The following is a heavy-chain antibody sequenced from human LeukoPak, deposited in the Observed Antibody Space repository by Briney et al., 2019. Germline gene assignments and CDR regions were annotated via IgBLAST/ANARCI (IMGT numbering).Heavy chain of an antibody. CDR3: ARETGSGYGMDV. V-gene: IGHV3-74*01. D-gene: IGHD3-10*01. CDR1: GFTFSSYW. J-gene: IGHJ6*02. CDR2: INSDGSST. Sequence: GGSLRLSCAASGFTFSSYWMHWVRQAPGKGLVWVSRINSDGSSTSYADSVKGRFTISRDNAKNTLCLQMNSLRAEDTAVYYCARETGSGYGMDVWGQGTTVTVSS.